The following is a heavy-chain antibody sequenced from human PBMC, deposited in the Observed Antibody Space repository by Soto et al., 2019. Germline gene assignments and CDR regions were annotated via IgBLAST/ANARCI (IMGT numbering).Heavy chain of an antibody. D-gene: IGHD6-19*01. CDR2: IYSGGST. CDR1: GFTVSSNY. Sequence: GGSLRLSCAASGFTVSSNYTSWVRQAPGKGLEWVSVIYSGGSTYYADSVKGRFTISRDNSKNTLYLQMNSLRAEDTAVYYCARDMYSSGEAAFDIWGQGTMVTVSS. CDR3: ARDMYSSGEAAFDI. J-gene: IGHJ3*02. V-gene: IGHV3-66*01.